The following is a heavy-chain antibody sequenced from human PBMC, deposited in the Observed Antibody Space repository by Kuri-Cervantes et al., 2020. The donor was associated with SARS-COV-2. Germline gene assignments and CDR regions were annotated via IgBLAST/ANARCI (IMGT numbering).Heavy chain of an antibody. J-gene: IGHJ4*02. CDR1: GFNFSRTD. V-gene: IGHV3-30*18. D-gene: IGHD2-21*01. CDR3: AKDRVGVHDF. CDR2: ISNDGKNK. Sequence: GGSLRLSCAASGFNFSRTDMHWVRQAPGKGLEWVVVISNDGKNKKCIASGKGRFTISRDNSQNTLYLQMKSLTSEDTAMYYCAKDRVGVHDFWGQGTLVTVSS.